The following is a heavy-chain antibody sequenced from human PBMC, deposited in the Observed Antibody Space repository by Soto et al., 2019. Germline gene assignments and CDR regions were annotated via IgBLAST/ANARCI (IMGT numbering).Heavy chain of an antibody. CDR1: GYTFSADD. CDR3: VRPYFPFWPAYPAFDY. Sequence: SVKVSCNASGYTFSADDVGWVRLARGQEHEWRDWISPNSGSAGYSEKFQGRVTMSTDTPTTTAYLELRSLRSDDTAVYYCVRPYFPFWPAYPAFDYWG. CDR2: ISPNSGSA. D-gene: IGHD3-3*01. V-gene: IGHV1-18*04. J-gene: IGHJ4*01.